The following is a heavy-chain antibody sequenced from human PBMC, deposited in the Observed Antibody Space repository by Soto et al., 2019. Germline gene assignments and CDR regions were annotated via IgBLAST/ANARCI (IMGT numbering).Heavy chain of an antibody. CDR1: GGTFSSYA. CDR2: IIPIFGTA. Sequence: GASVKVSCKASGGTFSSYAISWVRQAPGQGLEWMGGIIPIFGTANYAQKFQGRVTITADESTSTAYMELSSLRSEDTDVYYCARGPQGYRGYAEPHLLYNWFDPWGQGTLVTVSS. V-gene: IGHV1-69*13. J-gene: IGHJ5*02. D-gene: IGHD5-12*01. CDR3: ARGPQGYRGYAEPHLLYNWFDP.